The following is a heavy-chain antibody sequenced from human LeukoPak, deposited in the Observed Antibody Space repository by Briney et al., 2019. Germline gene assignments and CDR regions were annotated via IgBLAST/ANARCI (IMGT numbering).Heavy chain of an antibody. Sequence: GRSLRLSCAASGFTFSSYGMHWVRQAPGKGLEWVAVISYDGSNKYYADSVKGRFTISRDNSKNTLYLRMNSLRAEDTAVYYCAKRTYDSSVWGQGTLVTVSS. CDR3: AKRTYDSSV. D-gene: IGHD3-22*01. V-gene: IGHV3-30*18. CDR2: ISYDGSNK. CDR1: GFTFSSYG. J-gene: IGHJ4*02.